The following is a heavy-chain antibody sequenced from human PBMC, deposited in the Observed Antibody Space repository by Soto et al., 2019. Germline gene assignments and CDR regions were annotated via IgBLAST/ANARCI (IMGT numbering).Heavy chain of an antibody. CDR3: ARRDGYNFDY. D-gene: IGHD5-12*01. V-gene: IGHV3-64*01. Sequence: EVQLVESGGGLVQPGGSLRLSCAASGFTFSSYAMHWVRQAPGKGLEYVSAISSNGGSTYYANSVKGRFTISRDNSKPTLDLQRGSMRAEDMGVYYCARRDGYNFDYWGQGTLVTVSS. CDR2: ISSNGGST. CDR1: GFTFSSYA. J-gene: IGHJ4*02.